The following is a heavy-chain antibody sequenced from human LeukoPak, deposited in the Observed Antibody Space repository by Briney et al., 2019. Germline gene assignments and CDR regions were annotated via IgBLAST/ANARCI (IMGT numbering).Heavy chain of an antibody. CDR1: GFTFGSYW. D-gene: IGHD5-18*01. V-gene: IGHV3-7*01. J-gene: IGHJ4*02. Sequence: PGGSLRLSCAASGFTFGSYWMSWVRQAPGKGLEWVATIKKDGSAKYYVDSVKGRFTISRDNAKNSLYLQMNSLRAEDTAVYYCARDLGYSYGFENWGQGTLVTVSS. CDR3: ARDLGYSYGFEN. CDR2: IKKDGSAK.